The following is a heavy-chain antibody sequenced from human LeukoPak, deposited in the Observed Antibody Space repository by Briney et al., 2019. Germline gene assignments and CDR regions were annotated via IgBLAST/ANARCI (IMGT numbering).Heavy chain of an antibody. V-gene: IGHV4-34*01. CDR3: ASAYSSSSPCDY. CDR2: INHSGST. Sequence: SETLSLTCAVYGGSFSGYYWSWIRQPPGKGLEWIGEINHSGSTNYNPSLKSRVTISVDTSKNQFSLKLSSVTAADTAVYYCASAYSSSSPCDYWGQGTLVTVSS. J-gene: IGHJ4*02. D-gene: IGHD6-6*01. CDR1: GGSFSGYY.